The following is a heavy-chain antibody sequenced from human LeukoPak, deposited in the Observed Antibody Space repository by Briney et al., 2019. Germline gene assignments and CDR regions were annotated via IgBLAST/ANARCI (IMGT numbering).Heavy chain of an antibody. D-gene: IGHD4-17*01. V-gene: IGHV4-30-4*08. Sequence: SETLSLTCTVSGGSISNSDYYWGWIRQPPGKGLEWIGYIYYSGSTYYNPSLKSRVTISVDTSKNQFSLKLSSVTAADTAVYYCASLYGDSYYFDYWGQGTLVTVSS. CDR3: ASLYGDSYYFDY. J-gene: IGHJ4*02. CDR1: GGSISNSDYY. CDR2: IYYSGST.